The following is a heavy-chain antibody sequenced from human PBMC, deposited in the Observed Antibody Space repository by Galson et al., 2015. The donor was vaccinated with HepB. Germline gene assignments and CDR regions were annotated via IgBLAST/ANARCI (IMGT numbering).Heavy chain of an antibody. V-gene: IGHV4-59*01. D-gene: IGHD2-2*01. CDR1: GGSISSYY. Sequence: ETLSLTCTVSGGSISSYYWSWIRQPPGKGLEWIGYIYYSGSTNYNPSLKSRVTISVDTSKNQFSLKLSSVTAADTAVYYCARAIVVVPAATMPWFDPWGQGTLVTVSS. CDR2: IYYSGST. CDR3: ARAIVVVPAATMPWFDP. J-gene: IGHJ5*02.